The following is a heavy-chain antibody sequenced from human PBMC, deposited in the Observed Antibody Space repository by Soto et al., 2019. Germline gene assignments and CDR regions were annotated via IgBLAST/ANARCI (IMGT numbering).Heavy chain of an antibody. V-gene: IGHV3-23*01. J-gene: IGHJ6*02. CDR2: ISGSGGST. Sequence: EVQLLESGGGLVQPGVSLRLSCAASGFTFSSYAMSWVRQAPGKGLEWVSAISGSGGSTYYADSVKGRFTISGDNSKNKLYLQVSSPGAEDTGGHYRANRYTSMVHRYYDGMDVGGQGTTVTVS. D-gene: IGHD5-18*01. CDR1: GFTFSSYA. CDR3: ANRYTSMVHRYYDGMDV.